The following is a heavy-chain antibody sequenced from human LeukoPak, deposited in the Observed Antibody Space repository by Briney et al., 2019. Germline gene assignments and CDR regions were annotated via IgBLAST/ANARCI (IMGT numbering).Heavy chain of an antibody. J-gene: IGHJ4*02. Sequence: PGGSLRLSCAASGFTFSSYAMSWVRQAPGKGLEWVSAISGSGGSTYYADSVKGRFTISRDNAKNSLYLQMNSLRAEDTAVYYCARELGTVEDGALWGQGTLVTVSS. CDR3: ARELGTVEDGAL. D-gene: IGHD4/OR15-4a*01. CDR1: GFTFSSYA. CDR2: ISGSGGST. V-gene: IGHV3-23*01.